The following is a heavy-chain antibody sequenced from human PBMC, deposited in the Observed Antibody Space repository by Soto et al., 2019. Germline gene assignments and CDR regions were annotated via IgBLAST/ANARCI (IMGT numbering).Heavy chain of an antibody. CDR3: ARGELVRGVITNLEDAFDI. J-gene: IGHJ3*02. D-gene: IGHD3-10*01. CDR2: IYYSGST. Sequence: SETLSLTCTVSGGSVSSGSYYWSWIRQPPGKGLEWIGYIYYSGSTNYNPSLKSRVTISVDTSKNQFSLKLSSVTAADTAVYYCARGELVRGVITNLEDAFDIWGQGTMVTVSS. CDR1: GGSVSSGSYY. V-gene: IGHV4-61*01.